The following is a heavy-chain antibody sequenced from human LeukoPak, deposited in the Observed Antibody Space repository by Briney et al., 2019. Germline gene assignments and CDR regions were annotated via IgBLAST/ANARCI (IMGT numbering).Heavy chain of an antibody. V-gene: IGHV1-69*05. CDR3: ERGRVPLYYFDY. CDR2: IIPIFVTA. CDR1: GGTFSSYA. D-gene: IGHD1-1*01. Sequence: SGKVSCNASGGTFSSYAISWVRQAPGQGREGMGGIIPIFVTANYAQKCQGRVTITTDESTSTASMELSSLRSEATAVYYCERGRVPLYYFDYWGQGTLVTVSS. J-gene: IGHJ4*02.